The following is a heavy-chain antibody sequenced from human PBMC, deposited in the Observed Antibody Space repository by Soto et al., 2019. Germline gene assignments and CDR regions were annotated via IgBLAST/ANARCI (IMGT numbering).Heavy chain of an antibody. Sequence: ASVKVSCKASGYTFTSYGISWVRQAPGQGLEWMGWISTYNGNTSYAQKLQGRVTMTTDTSTSTAYMELRSLRSDDTAVYYCARDDSLYYYDSSGYSHSRGAFDIWGQGTMVTVSS. V-gene: IGHV1-18*04. D-gene: IGHD3-22*01. CDR1: GYTFTSYG. CDR2: ISTYNGNT. CDR3: ARDDSLYYYDSSGYSHSRGAFDI. J-gene: IGHJ3*02.